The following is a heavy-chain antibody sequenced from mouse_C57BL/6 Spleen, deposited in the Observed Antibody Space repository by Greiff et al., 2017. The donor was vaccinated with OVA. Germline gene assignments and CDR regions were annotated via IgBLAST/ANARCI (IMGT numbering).Heavy chain of an antibody. CDR1: GFTFSDYG. J-gene: IGHJ3*01. V-gene: IGHV5-17*01. D-gene: IGHD2-3*01. CDR3: ARSDGYYGFAY. CDR2: ISSGSSTI. Sequence: EVQLVESGGGLVKPGGSLKLSCAASGFTFSDYGMHWVRQAPEKGLEWVAYISSGSSTIYYADTVKGRFTISRDNAKNTLFLQMTSLRSEDTAMYYCARSDGYYGFAYWGQGTLVTVSA.